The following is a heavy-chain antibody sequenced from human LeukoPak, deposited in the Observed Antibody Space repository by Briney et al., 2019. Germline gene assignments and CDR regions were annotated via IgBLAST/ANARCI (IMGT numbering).Heavy chain of an antibody. CDR1: GGSISSHY. Sequence: SETLSLTCTVSGGSISSHYWSWIRQPPGKGLEWIGYIYYSGSTNYNPSLKSRVTISVDTSKNQFSLKLSSVTAADTAVYYCARVTGGSYYDFWSGYPHYFDHWGQGTLVTVSS. D-gene: IGHD3-3*01. CDR3: ARVTGGSYYDFWSGYPHYFDH. V-gene: IGHV4-59*11. CDR2: IYYSGST. J-gene: IGHJ4*02.